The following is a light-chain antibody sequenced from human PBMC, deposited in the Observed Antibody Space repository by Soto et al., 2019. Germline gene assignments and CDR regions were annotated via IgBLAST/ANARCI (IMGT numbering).Light chain of an antibody. Sequence: QSVLTQPASVSGSPGQSITISCTGTSSDVGGYNFFSWYQQYPGKAPKIMIYDVSNRPSGVSNRFTGSKSDNTASLTISGLQAEDEADYYCSSYASGSSVVFGGGTKLTVL. CDR1: SSDVGGYNF. CDR2: DVS. CDR3: SSYASGSSVV. J-gene: IGLJ2*01. V-gene: IGLV2-14*01.